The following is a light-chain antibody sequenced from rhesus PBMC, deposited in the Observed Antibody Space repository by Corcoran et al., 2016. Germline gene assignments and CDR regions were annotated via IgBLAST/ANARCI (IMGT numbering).Light chain of an antibody. J-gene: IGKJ4*01. CDR1: QSLLHTVGKTY. CDR3: MQALQTPLT. V-gene: IGKV2-73*01. CDR2: RVS. Sequence: DIVMTQTPPSLPVTPGEPASISCRSSQSLLHTVGKTYLYWFLQKPGQAPRLLYFRVSNRFPGGPYRFSGSGAGAVFTLKISRVKAEDVGVYYCMQALQTPLTFGGETKLEIK.